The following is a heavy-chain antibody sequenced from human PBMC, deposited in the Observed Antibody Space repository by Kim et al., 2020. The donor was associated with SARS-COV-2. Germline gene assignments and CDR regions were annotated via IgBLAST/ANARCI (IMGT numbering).Heavy chain of an antibody. D-gene: IGHD2-2*01. V-gene: IGHV1-24*01. Sequence: ASVKVSCKVSGYTLTELSMHWVRQAPGKGLEWMGGFDPEDGETIYAQKFQGRVTMTEDTSTDTAYMELSSLRSKDTAVYYCATGQTIVVVPAAIRSYYYYYGMDVWGQGTTVTVSS. CDR1: GYTLTELS. CDR2: FDPEDGET. J-gene: IGHJ6*02. CDR3: ATGQTIVVVPAAIRSYYYYYGMDV.